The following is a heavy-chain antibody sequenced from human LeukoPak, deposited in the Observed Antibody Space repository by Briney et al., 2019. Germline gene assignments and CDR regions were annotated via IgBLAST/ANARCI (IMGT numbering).Heavy chain of an antibody. CDR3: AREVTYTTGLASTEYFQH. Sequence: SETLSLTCTVSGYSIDNGYYWGWIRQPPGKGLEWIGSIYYSGSTYYNPSLKSRVTISVDTSKNQFSLKLSSVTAADTAVYYCAREVTYTTGLASTEYFQHWGQGTLVTVSS. CDR2: IYYSGST. D-gene: IGHD2-15*01. V-gene: IGHV4-38-2*02. J-gene: IGHJ1*01. CDR1: GYSIDNGYY.